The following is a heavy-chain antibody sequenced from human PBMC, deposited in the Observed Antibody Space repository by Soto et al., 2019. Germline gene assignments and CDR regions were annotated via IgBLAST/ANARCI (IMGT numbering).Heavy chain of an antibody. CDR2: ISYDGSNK. CDR3: AKVSRSGGSYAHFDY. CDR1: GFTFSSYG. V-gene: IGHV3-30*18. J-gene: IGHJ4*02. D-gene: IGHD1-26*01. Sequence: VGSLRLSCAASGFTFSSYGMHWVRQAPGKGLEWVAVISYDGSNKYYADSVKGRFTISRDNSKNTLYLQMNSLRAEDTAVYYCAKVSRSGGSYAHFDYWGQGTLVTVSS.